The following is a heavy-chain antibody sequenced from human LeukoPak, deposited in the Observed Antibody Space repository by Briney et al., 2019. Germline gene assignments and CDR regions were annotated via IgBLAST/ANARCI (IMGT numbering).Heavy chain of an antibody. J-gene: IGHJ4*02. D-gene: IGHD1-26*01. CDR1: GGTFSSYA. Sequence: GASVKVSCKASGGTFSSYAISWVRQAPGQGLEWMGGIIPIFGTANYAQKFQGRVTITADESTSTAYMELSSLRSEDTAMYYCASHSGSYNNYWGQGTLVTVSS. CDR2: IIPIFGTA. V-gene: IGHV1-69*13. CDR3: ASHSGSYNNY.